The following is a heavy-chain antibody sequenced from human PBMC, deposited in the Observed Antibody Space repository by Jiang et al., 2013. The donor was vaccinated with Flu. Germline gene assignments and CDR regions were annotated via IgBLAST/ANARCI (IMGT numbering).Heavy chain of an antibody. Sequence: GPGLVKPSETLSLTCTVSGGSISSSSYYWGWIRQPPGKGLEWIGSIYYSGSTYYNPSLKSRVTISVDTSKNQFSLKLSSVTAADTAVYYCARHTKSFIFDYWGQGTLVTVSS. D-gene: IGHD1-1*01. CDR3: ARHTKSFIFDY. CDR1: GGSISSSSYY. CDR2: IYYSGST. J-gene: IGHJ4*02. V-gene: IGHV4-39*01.